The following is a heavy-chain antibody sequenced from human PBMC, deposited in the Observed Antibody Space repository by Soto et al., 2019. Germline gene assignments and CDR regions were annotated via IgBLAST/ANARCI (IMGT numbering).Heavy chain of an antibody. Sequence: SETLSLTCAVYGGSFSGYYWSWIRQPPGKGLEWIGEINHSGSTNYNPSLKSRVTISVDTSKNQFSLKLSSVTAADTAVYYCARESPGTTGEFIDYWGQGTLVTVSS. CDR3: ARESPGTTGEFIDY. J-gene: IGHJ4*02. CDR2: INHSGST. CDR1: GGSFSGYY. D-gene: IGHD1-7*01. V-gene: IGHV4-34*01.